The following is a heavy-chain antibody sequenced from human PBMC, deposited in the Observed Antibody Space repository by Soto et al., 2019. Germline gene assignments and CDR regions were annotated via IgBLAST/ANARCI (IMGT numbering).Heavy chain of an antibody. CDR3: XXXXXGDLDF. J-gene: IGHJ4*02. D-gene: IGHD7-27*01. Sequence: QVQLVQSGAEVRKPGSSVKVSCVASGGTFSTSAMNWVRQAPGQGLEWVGGIIPVFGTPTYAQSLQGRVXXXXXXXXXXXXXXXXXXXXXXXXXXXXXXXXXGDLDFWGQGTLVIVSS. V-gene: IGHV1-69*13. CDR1: GGTFSTSA. CDR2: IIPVFGTP.